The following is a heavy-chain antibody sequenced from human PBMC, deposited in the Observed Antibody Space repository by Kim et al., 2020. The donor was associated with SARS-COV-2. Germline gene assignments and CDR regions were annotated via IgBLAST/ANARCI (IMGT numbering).Heavy chain of an antibody. Sequence: GGSLRLSCAASGFTFSSYSMSWVRQAPGKGLEWVSSISSSSGCIYYEDAVKGRFTISSDKAKNSLYLQMNSMRAEATAAADYESDYAVGGVSITYGMDV. CDR1: GFTFSSYS. D-gene: IGHD3-10*01. V-gene: IGHV3-21*01. CDR2: ISSSSGCI. J-gene: IGHJ6*01. CDR3: ESDYAVGGVSITYGMDV.